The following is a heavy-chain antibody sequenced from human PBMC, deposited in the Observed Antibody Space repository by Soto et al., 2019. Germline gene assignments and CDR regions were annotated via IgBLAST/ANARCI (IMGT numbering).Heavy chain of an antibody. V-gene: IGHV1-18*01. CDR1: GYTFTSYG. D-gene: IGHD2-15*01. Sequence: QVQLVQSGAEVKKPGASVKVSCKASGYTFTSYGISWVRQAPGQGLEWIGWISADNGNTNYAQKLQGRVTMTTDTSTSTAYMELRSLRSDDTAVYYCARDWYCSGGRCYNCFDPWGQGTLVSVSS. CDR3: ARDWYCSGGRCYNCFDP. CDR2: ISADNGNT. J-gene: IGHJ5*02.